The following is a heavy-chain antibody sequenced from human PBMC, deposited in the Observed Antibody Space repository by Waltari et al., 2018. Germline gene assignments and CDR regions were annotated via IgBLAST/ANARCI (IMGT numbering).Heavy chain of an antibody. J-gene: IGHJ4*02. V-gene: IGHV3-30*02. CDR3: AKGREGSY. Sequence: QVQLVESGGGVVQPGGSLRLSCAASGFTFSSYGMHWVRQAPGKGLEWVAVIRYDGSNKYYADSVKGRFTISRDNSKNTLYLQMNSLRAEDTAVYYCAKGREGSYWGQGTLVTVSS. CDR1: GFTFSSYG. CDR2: IRYDGSNK.